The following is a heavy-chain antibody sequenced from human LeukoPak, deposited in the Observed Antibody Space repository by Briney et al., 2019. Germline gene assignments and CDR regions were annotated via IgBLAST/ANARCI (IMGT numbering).Heavy chain of an antibody. Sequence: SETLSLTCTVSGGSVSSYYWSWIRQPPGKGLEWIGYIYYSGSTNYNPSLKSRVAISVDTSKNQFSLKLSSVTAADTAVYYCARSLAAEFDPWGQGTLVTVSS. J-gene: IGHJ5*02. CDR3: ARSLAAEFDP. D-gene: IGHD3-3*02. V-gene: IGHV4-59*02. CDR2: IYYSGST. CDR1: GGSVSSYY.